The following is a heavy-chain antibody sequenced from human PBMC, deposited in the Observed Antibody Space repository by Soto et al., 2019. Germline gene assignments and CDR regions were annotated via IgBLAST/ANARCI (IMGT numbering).Heavy chain of an antibody. CDR2: INPFDGSR. J-gene: IGHJ4*02. CDR1: GYIFTSYY. Sequence: ASVKVSCKASGYIFTSYYLHWVRQAPGQGLEWMGWINPFDGSRMFAQSFQGRVTFTRDTSTSTVYMELSSLRSEDTAVYYCARGRLRYFDWLQDPFDYWGQGTLVTVSS. CDR3: ARGRLRYFDWLQDPFDY. V-gene: IGHV1-46*01. D-gene: IGHD3-9*01.